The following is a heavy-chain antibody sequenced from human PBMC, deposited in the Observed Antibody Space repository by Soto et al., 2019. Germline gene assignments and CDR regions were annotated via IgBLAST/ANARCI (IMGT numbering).Heavy chain of an antibody. J-gene: IGHJ4*02. V-gene: IGHV3-23*01. Sequence: PGGSLRLSCAASGFTFSSFAMSWVRQAPGKGLEWVSSISGSGVSTYYADSVKGRFTISRDNSKNTLYLQMNSLRAEDTAVYYCAKYGKYNYGYDPFDYWGQGTLVTVSS. CDR1: GFTFSSFA. CDR2: ISGSGVST. CDR3: AKYGKYNYGYDPFDY. D-gene: IGHD5-18*01.